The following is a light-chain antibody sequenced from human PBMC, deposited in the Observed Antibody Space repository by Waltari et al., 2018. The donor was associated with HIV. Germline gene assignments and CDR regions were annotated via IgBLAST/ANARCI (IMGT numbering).Light chain of an antibody. CDR2: AAF. V-gene: IGKV1-39*01. Sequence: DIQMTQSPSSLSASVGDRVNITCRASQRISSYLHWYQQKPGKAPKLLISAAFNFQSGVPSRFSGGRSGTEFTLTIGSLQVEDLATYYCQQSYSSPPTFGQGTNLEIK. CDR3: QQSYSSPPT. J-gene: IGKJ2*01. CDR1: QRISSY.